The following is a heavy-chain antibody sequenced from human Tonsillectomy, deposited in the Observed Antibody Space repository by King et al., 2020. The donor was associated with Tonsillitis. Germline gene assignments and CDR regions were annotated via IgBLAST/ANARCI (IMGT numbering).Heavy chain of an antibody. CDR3: AKGAASAYVYYFHH. Sequence: VQLVESGGNVVQPGRSLRLSCVASELKFDDYAMHWVRQAPGKGLEWVSSISRNGGRVAYADSVKGRFTISRDNAKNSLYLQMNGLRLEDTALYYCAKGAASAYVYYFHHWGQGALVTVSS. V-gene: IGHV3-9*01. J-gene: IGHJ4*02. D-gene: IGHD5-12*01. CDR2: ISRNGGRV. CDR1: ELKFDDYA.